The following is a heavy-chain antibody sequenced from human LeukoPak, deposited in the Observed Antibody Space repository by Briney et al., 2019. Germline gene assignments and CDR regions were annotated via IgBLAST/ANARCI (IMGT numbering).Heavy chain of an antibody. J-gene: IGHJ6*02. CDR3: ASHYGSGTPGDYYYGMDV. D-gene: IGHD3-10*01. CDR2: ISSSSSYI. Sequence: PGGSLRLSCAASGFTFSSYSMNWVRQAPGKGLEWVSSISSSSSYIYYADSVKGRFTISRDNAKNSLYLQMNSLRAEDTAVYYCASHYGSGTPGDYYYGMDVWGQGTTVTVSS. CDR1: GFTFSSYS. V-gene: IGHV3-21*01.